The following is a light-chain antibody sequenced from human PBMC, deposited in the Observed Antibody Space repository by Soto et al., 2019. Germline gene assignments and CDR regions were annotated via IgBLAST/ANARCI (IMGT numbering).Light chain of an antibody. CDR2: GAS. CDR1: QTVSSSY. J-gene: IGKJ1*01. CDR3: QQYGSSGA. Sequence: EIVLTQSPATLSLSPGERATLSCRASQTVSSSYLAWYQQKPGQAPRLLIYGASSRATGIPDRIGGSGSGTDFTLTISRLEPEDFAVYYCQQYGSSGAFGQGTKVDIK. V-gene: IGKV3-20*01.